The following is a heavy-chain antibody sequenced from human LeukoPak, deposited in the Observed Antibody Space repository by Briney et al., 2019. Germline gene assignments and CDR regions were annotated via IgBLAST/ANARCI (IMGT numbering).Heavy chain of an antibody. CDR2: TSYDGSHK. Sequence: GGSLRLSCVASGFTFGSHAMHWVRQTPGKGLEWVAVTSYDGSHKYYADSVKGRFTISRDNSKNTLYLQMHSLRAEDTAIYYCAKDRRLPWDYFDSWGQGTQVTVSS. D-gene: IGHD5-12*01. V-gene: IGHV3-30*04. J-gene: IGHJ4*02. CDR3: AKDRRLPWDYFDS. CDR1: GFTFGSHA.